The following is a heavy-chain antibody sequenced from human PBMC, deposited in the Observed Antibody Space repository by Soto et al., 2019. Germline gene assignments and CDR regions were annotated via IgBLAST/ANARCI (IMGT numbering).Heavy chain of an antibody. CDR3: ARRYGGNLDY. Sequence: SETLSLTCAVSGVSISSGVYYWSWIRQPPGKGLEWIGYIYYSGSTNYNPSLKSRVTISVDTSKNQFSLKLSSVTAADTAVYYCARRYGGNLDYWGQGTLVTVSS. J-gene: IGHJ4*02. D-gene: IGHD1-26*01. V-gene: IGHV4-61*08. CDR2: IYYSGST. CDR1: GVSISSGVYY.